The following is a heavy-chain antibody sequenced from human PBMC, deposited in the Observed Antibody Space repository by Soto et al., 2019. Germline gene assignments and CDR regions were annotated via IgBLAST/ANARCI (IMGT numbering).Heavy chain of an antibody. Sequence: SETLSLTCTVSGASMSSGGYYWTWTRQSPGKGLEWIGYIYYSGSTYYNPSLESRVAISLDTSRSQFSLTLHSVTAADTAIYYCARDRHNNFFDPWGQGTLVTVSS. CDR3: ARDRHNNFFDP. CDR2: IYYSGST. V-gene: IGHV4-31*03. CDR1: GASMSSGGYY. D-gene: IGHD6-6*01. J-gene: IGHJ5*02.